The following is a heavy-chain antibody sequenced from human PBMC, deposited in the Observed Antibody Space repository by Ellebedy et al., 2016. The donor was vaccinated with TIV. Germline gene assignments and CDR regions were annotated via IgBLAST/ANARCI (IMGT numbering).Heavy chain of an antibody. J-gene: IGHJ4*02. Sequence: GEPLKISCAASGFTFSRFWMTWVRQAPGKGLEWVANINEDGSEKYYADSVRGRFTISRDIAKKSVYLQMNSLSVEDTALYYCARVSLFLTGYHMGAFDRWGQGAPVTVSP. CDR3: ARVSLFLTGYHMGAFDR. V-gene: IGHV3-7*01. D-gene: IGHD3-9*01. CDR2: INEDGSEK. CDR1: GFTFSRFW.